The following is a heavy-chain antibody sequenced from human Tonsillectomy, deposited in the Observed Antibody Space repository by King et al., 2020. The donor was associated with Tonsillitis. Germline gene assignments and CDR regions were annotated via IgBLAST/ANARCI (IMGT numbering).Heavy chain of an antibody. J-gene: IGHJ6*02. Sequence: VQLVESGAEVKKPGASVKVSCKASGYTFTGYYMHWVRQAPGQGLEWMGWINPNSGGTNYAQKFQGRVTMTRDTSISTAYMQLSRLRSDDTAVYYCARGEIAGAYEYVDDYFGMDVWGQGTTVTVSS. D-gene: IGHD6-19*01. CDR1: GYTFTGYY. CDR3: ARGEIAGAYEYVDDYFGMDV. CDR2: INPNSGGT. V-gene: IGHV1-2*02.